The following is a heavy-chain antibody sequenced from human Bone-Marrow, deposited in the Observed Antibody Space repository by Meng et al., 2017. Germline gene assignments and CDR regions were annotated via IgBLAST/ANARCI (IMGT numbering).Heavy chain of an antibody. D-gene: IGHD3-3*01. J-gene: IGHJ5*02. CDR3: ARQGFLEWLLYRGNWFDP. CDR1: GGSISSSSYY. V-gene: IGHV4-39*01. Sequence: QLQLQESGPGLVKPSETLSLTCTVSGGSISSSSYYWGWIRQPPGKGLEWIGSIYYSGSTYYNPSLKGRVTISVDTSKNQFSLKLSSVTAADTAVYYCARQGFLEWLLYRGNWFDPWGQGTLVTVSS. CDR2: IYYSGST.